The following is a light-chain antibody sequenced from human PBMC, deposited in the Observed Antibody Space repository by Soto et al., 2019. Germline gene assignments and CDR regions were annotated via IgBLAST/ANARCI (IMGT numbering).Light chain of an antibody. V-gene: IGLV1-40*01. CDR1: SSNIGAGYD. CDR3: QSYDSSLSGVV. J-gene: IGLJ2*01. CDR2: GNS. Sequence: QSVLTQPPSVSGAPGQRVTISFTGSSSNIGAGYDVHWYQQLPGTAPKLLIYGNSNRPSGVPDRFSGSKSGTSASLAITGLQAEYEADYYCQSYDSSLSGVVFGGGTKLTVL.